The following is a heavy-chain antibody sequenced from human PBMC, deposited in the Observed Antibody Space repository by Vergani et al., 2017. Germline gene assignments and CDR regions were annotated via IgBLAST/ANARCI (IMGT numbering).Heavy chain of an antibody. CDR2: IYYSGGT. J-gene: IGHJ5*02. Sequence: QVQLQESGPGLVKPSETLSLTCTVSGGSLSSYYWSWIRQPPGKGLEWIGYIYYSGGTNYNPSLKSRVTISVDTSKNQFSLQLSSVTAADTALYYCARERDSSVWYPYRTGFDPCGQGTLVTVSS. D-gene: IGHD6-19*01. CDR3: ARERDSSVWYPYRTGFDP. V-gene: IGHV4-59*01. CDR1: GGSLSSYY.